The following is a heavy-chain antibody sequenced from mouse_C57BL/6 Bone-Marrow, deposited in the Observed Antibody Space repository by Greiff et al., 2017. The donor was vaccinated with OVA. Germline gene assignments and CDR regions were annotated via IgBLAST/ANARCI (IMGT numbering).Heavy chain of an antibody. V-gene: IGHV6-6*01. CDR3: SRITTVVATRGYFDV. D-gene: IGHD1-1*01. CDR2: IRNKANNHAT. J-gene: IGHJ1*03. CDR1: GFTFSDAW. Sequence: EVKVEESGGGLVQPGGSMKLSCAASGFTFSDAWMDWVRQSPEKGLEWVAEIRNKANNHATYYAESVKGRFTISRDDSKSSVYLQMNSLRAEDTDIYYCSRITTVVATRGYFDVWGTGTTVTVSS.